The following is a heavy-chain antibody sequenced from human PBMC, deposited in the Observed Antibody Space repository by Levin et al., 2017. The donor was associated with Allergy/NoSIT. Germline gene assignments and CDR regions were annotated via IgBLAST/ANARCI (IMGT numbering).Heavy chain of an antibody. J-gene: IGHJ6*02. V-gene: IGHV3-9*01. CDR3: AKGPMDDYYYYYGMDV. CDR1: GFTFDDYA. CDR2: ISWNSGSI. Sequence: LSLPCAASGFTFDDYAMHWVRQAPGKGLEWVSGISWNSGSIGYADSVKGRFTISRDNAKNSLYLQMNSLRAEDTALYYCAKGPMDDYYYYYGMDVWGQGTTVTVSS. D-gene: IGHD3-10*01.